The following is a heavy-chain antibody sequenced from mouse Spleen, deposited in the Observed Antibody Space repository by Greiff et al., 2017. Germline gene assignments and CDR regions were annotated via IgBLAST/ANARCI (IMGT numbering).Heavy chain of an antibody. CDR3: AREAFITTAYWYFDV. Sequence: QVQLQQPGAELVKPGASVKMSCKASGYTFTSYWITWVKQRPGQGLEWIGDIYPGSGSTNYNEKFKSKATLTVDTSSSTAYMQLSSLTSEDSAVYYCAREAFITTAYWYFDVWGAGTTVTVSS. V-gene: IGHV1-55*01. CDR1: GYTFTSYW. D-gene: IGHD1-1*01. J-gene: IGHJ1*01. CDR2: IYPGSGST.